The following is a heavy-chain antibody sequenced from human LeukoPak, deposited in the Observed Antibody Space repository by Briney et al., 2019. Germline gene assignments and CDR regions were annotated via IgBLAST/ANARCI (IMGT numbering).Heavy chain of an antibody. V-gene: IGHV4-59*01. Sequence: SETLSLTCTVSGGSISSYYWSWIRQPPGKGLEWTGYIYYSGSTNYNPSLKSRVTISVDTSKNQFSLKLSSVTAADTAVYYCAREITIFGVVMGGMDVWGQGTTVTVSS. CDR1: GGSISSYY. D-gene: IGHD3-3*01. CDR3: AREITIFGVVMGGMDV. J-gene: IGHJ6*02. CDR2: IYYSGST.